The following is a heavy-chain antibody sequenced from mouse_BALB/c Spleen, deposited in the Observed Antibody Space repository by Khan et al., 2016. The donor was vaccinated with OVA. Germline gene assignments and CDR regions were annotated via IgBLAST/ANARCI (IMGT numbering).Heavy chain of an antibody. CDR1: GYSITSDYA. J-gene: IGHJ4*01. CDR3: ARDGSRYNYAMDY. CDR2: ISSSGST. D-gene: IGHD2-3*01. Sequence: EVKLLESGPGLVKPSQSLSLTCTVTGYSITSDYAWNWIRQFPGNKLEWMGYISSSGSTNYNPALKSRISITRDTSKNQFFLQLNSVTTEDTATYYCARDGSRYNYAMDYWGKGTSVTVPT. V-gene: IGHV3-2*02.